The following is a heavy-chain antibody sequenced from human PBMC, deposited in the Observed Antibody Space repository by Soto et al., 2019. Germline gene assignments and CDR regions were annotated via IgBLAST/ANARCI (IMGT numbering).Heavy chain of an antibody. CDR1: GYTFTSYG. CDR3: ARERRGYSYGYDYYYGMDG. V-gene: IGHV1-18*01. CDR2: ISAYNGNT. J-gene: IGHJ6*02. D-gene: IGHD5-18*01. Sequence: ASVKVSCKASGYTFTSYGISWVRQAPGQRLEWIGWISAYNGNTNYAQKLKGRVTMTTDTSTSTAYMEQRRLRSDDTAVYYCARERRGYSYGYDYYYGMDGWGQGTTVTVSS.